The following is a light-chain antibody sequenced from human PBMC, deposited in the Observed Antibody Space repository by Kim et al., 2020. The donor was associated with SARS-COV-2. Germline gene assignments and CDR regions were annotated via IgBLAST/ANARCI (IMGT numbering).Light chain of an antibody. CDR3: QSYDSSLSGSGV. CDR2: GNS. CDR1: RSNIGAGYD. V-gene: IGLV1-40*01. J-gene: IGLJ1*01. Sequence: GTISCTGSRSNIGAGYDVHWYQQLPGTAPKLLIYGNSNRPSGVPDRFSGSKSGTSASLAITGLQAEDEADYYCQSYDSSLSGSGVFGTGTKVTVL.